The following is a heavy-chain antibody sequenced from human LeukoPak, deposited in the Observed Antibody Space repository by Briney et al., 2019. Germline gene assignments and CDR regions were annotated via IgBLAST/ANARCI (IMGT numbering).Heavy chain of an antibody. V-gene: IGHV3-9*01. CDR3: AKVGGRGYYDILTGPTYTYYFDY. D-gene: IGHD3-9*01. J-gene: IGHJ4*02. Sequence: GGSLRLSCAASGFTFSSYAMSWVRQAPGKGLEWVSGISWNSGSIGYADSVKGRFAISRDNAKNSLYLQMNSLRAEDTALYYCAKVGGRGYYDILTGPTYTYYFDYWGQGTLVTVSS. CDR2: ISWNSGSI. CDR1: GFTFSSYA.